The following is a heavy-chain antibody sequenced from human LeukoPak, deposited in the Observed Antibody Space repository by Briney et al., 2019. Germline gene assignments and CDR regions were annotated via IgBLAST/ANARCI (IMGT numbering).Heavy chain of an antibody. D-gene: IGHD3-16*01. CDR3: ARGFGLKDY. V-gene: IGHV3-48*01. CDR2: ISSSSSTI. Sequence: GGSLRLSCAASGFTFSSYSMNWVRQAPGKGLEWVSYISSSSSTIYYAGSVKGRVTISRDNAKNSLYLQMNSLRAEDTAVYYCARGFGLKDYWGQGTLVTVSS. CDR1: GFTFSSYS. J-gene: IGHJ4*02.